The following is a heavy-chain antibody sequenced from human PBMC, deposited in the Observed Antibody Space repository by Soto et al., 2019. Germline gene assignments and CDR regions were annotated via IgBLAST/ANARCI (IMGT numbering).Heavy chain of an antibody. CDR3: ASPSKVCGGDCWGSYYYGMDV. D-gene: IGHD2-21*02. Sequence: PSETCPSPALSLVPPSAVILTTGPGSAGPQGRDWSALEVSNDGSTYYNPSLKSRLTISVDTSKNQLSLELNSVTAADTAVYYCASPSKVCGGDCWGSYYYGMDVWGQGTTVTVSS. CDR1: VPPSAVILTT. CDR2: SNDGST. V-gene: IGHV4-39*01. J-gene: IGHJ6*02.